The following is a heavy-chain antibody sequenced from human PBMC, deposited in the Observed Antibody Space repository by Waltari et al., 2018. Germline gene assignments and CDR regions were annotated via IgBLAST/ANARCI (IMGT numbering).Heavy chain of an antibody. J-gene: IGHJ6*03. Sequence: QVQLQESGPGLVKPSETLSLTCTVSGGSTSTYYCSWVRQFPGKGLEWFGYIHYSGSSVDHTSLMSRVAISLDTPNNQCSLRLRSVTAADAAIYYCARADTSTSYFYYYMDVWGKGTTVTVSS. D-gene: IGHD1-26*01. CDR3: ARADTSTSYFYYYMDV. CDR1: GGSTSTYY. V-gene: IGHV4-59*01. CDR2: IHYSGSS.